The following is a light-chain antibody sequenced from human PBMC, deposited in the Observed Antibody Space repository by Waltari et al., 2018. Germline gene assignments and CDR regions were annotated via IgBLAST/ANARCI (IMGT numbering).Light chain of an antibody. Sequence: EIVLTQSPATLSLSPGARAPLPCRASQSVSSYLVWYQQKPGQAPRLLIYDASKRATGIPARFSGSGSGTDFTLTISSLEPEDFAVYYCQQRGNWPSGYTFGQGTKLEIK. CDR3: QQRGNWPSGYT. J-gene: IGKJ2*01. V-gene: IGKV3-11*01. CDR1: QSVSSY. CDR2: DAS.